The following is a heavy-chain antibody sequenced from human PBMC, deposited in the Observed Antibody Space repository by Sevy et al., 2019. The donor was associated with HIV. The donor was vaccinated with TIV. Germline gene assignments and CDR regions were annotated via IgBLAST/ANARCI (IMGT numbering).Heavy chain of an antibody. Sequence: ASVKVSCKASGYTFTSYGISWVRQAPGQGLEWMGWISAYNGNTNYAQKLQGRVTMTTDTSTSPAYMELRSLRSDDTAVYYCARGYIWDDILTGYFDYWGQGTLVTVSS. D-gene: IGHD3-9*01. V-gene: IGHV1-18*01. J-gene: IGHJ4*02. CDR3: ARGYIWDDILTGYFDY. CDR2: ISAYNGNT. CDR1: GYTFTSYG.